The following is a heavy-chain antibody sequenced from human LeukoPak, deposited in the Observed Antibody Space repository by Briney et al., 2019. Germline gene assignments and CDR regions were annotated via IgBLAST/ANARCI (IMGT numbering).Heavy chain of an antibody. CDR2: ISTYNGNT. Sequence: ASVKVSCKASGYTFTSYGITWVRQTPGQGLQWMGWISTYNGNTNYAPKFQGRVAMTTDTSTSTAYMELTSLISDDTAVYFCVTSIAVAGGFAYWGQGTLVTVSS. V-gene: IGHV1-18*01. J-gene: IGHJ4*02. CDR1: GYTFTSYG. D-gene: IGHD6-19*01. CDR3: VTSIAVAGGFAY.